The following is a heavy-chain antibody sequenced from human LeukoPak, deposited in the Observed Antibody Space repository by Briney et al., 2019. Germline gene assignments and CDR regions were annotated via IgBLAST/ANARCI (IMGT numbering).Heavy chain of an antibody. CDR2: IKSKTDGGTT. CDR3: TTAVDNDGGGDCYADLYYFDY. J-gene: IGHJ4*02. D-gene: IGHD2-21*02. CDR1: GFTFSNAW. V-gene: IGHV3-15*07. Sequence: GGSLRLSCAASGFTFSNAWMNWVRQAPGKGLEWVGRIKSKTDGGTTDYAAPVKGRFTISRDDSKNTLYLQMNSLKTEDTAVYYCTTAVDNDGGGDCYADLYYFDYWGQGTLVTVSS.